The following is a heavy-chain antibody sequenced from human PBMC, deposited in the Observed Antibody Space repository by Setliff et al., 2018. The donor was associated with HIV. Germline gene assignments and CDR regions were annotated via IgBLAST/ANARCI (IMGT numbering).Heavy chain of an antibody. J-gene: IGHJ4*02. CDR2: IYHSGST. D-gene: IGHD3-22*01. CDR1: GYSISSGYY. Sequence: SETLSLTCAVSGYSISSGYYWGWSRQPPGRGLEWIGHIYHSGSTSYNPSLKSRATISVATSKNQFSLKLSSVTAADTAVYYCATVSGYYWQYFDYWGPGTLVTVSS. V-gene: IGHV4-38-2*01. CDR3: ATVSGYYWQYFDY.